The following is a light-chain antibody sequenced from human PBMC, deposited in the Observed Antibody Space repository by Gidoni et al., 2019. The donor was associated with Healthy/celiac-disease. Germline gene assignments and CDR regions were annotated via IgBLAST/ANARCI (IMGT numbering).Light chain of an antibody. J-gene: IGKJ2*01. CDR3: QLYYTSYPYT. CDR2: KAS. Sequence: DIQMTQSPSSLSASVGDTVTITCRASQTISNWLAWYQQKPGKAPKLLIYKASYLESGVPSRFSGRGSGTEFTLTISSLQPDDFATYYCQLYYTSYPYTFGQGTKLEIK. V-gene: IGKV1-5*03. CDR1: QTISNW.